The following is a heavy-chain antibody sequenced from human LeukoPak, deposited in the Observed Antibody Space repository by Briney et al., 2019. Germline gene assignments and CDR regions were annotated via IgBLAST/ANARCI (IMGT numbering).Heavy chain of an antibody. CDR3: AKKGYYDGSGYYMYYFDH. CDR1: GFTVSSNY. J-gene: IGHJ4*02. V-gene: IGHV3-53*01. CDR2: IYSGGST. Sequence: GGSLRLSCAASGFTVSSNYMSWVRQAPGKGLEWVSVIYSGGSTYYADSVKGQFTISRDSSKSTLYLQMNSLRAEDTAVYYCAKKGYYDGSGYYMYYFDHWGQGTLVTVSS. D-gene: IGHD3-22*01.